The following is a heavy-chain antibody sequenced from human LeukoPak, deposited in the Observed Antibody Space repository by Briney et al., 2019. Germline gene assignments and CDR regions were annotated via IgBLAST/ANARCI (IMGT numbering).Heavy chain of an antibody. V-gene: IGHV4-61*02. CDR1: GCSISSGSYL. CDR3: AKDECLYSNSFEQ. CDR2: IYTSKST. D-gene: IGHD6-6*01. J-gene: IGHJ4*02. Sequence: MASENLSLTCTVSGCSISSGSYLWSSIRQAAGKVLEWSGRIYTSKSTNYNPPLKSRLNISVDTPKNQFSLKLSSETAADTSVYCCAKDECLYSNSFEQWGEGTLVTVSS.